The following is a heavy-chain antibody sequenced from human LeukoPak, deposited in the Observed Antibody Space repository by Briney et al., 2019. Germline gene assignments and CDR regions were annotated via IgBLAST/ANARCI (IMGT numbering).Heavy chain of an antibody. D-gene: IGHD4-11*01. J-gene: IGHJ2*01. CDR1: GYSFNNHG. Sequence: ASVKVSCKASGYSFNNHGLSGVRQPPGQGLEWVGGVGAGNGDTHYAQRLQGRVTMTTDTSTNTAYMDLRSLRSDDTAVYYCARASSPYNWYFDLWGRGTLVTVSS. V-gene: IGHV1-18*01. CDR2: VGAGNGDT. CDR3: ARASSPYNWYFDL.